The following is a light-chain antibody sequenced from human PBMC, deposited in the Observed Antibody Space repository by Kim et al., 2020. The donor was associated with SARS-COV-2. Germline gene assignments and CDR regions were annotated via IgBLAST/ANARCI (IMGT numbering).Light chain of an antibody. V-gene: IGLV1-40*01. J-gene: IGLJ1*01. Sequence: QAVVTQPPSVSGAPGQRVTISCTGSSSNIGAGYDVHWYQQLPGTAPKLLIYGNNIRPSGVPDRFSGSKSGTSASLAITGLQAADEADYYCQSFDTSLSRFYIFGTGTKVTVL. CDR2: GNN. CDR3: QSFDTSLSRFYI. CDR1: SSNIGAGYD.